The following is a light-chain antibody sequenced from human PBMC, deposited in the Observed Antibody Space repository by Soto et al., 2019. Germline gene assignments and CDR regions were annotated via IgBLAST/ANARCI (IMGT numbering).Light chain of an antibody. CDR3: CSYTTSNTFV. CDR2: HVT. CDR1: SSDVGAYNY. J-gene: IGLJ1*01. V-gene: IGLV2-14*01. Sequence: QSALTQPASVSGSLGQSITISCSGTSSDVGAYNYVSWYQQYPGKAPKLMIYHVTDRPSGVSNRFSGSKSGNTASLTISVLQAEDEADYYCCSYTTSNTFVFGTGTKVTVL.